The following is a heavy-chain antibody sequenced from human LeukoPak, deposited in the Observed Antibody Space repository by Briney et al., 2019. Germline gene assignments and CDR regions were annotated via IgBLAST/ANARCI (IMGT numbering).Heavy chain of an antibody. D-gene: IGHD5-18*01. CDR3: ARGYSYGASVFDY. CDR2: ISSGSTYI. CDR1: EFTFSSYF. J-gene: IGHJ4*02. Sequence: GGSLRLSCAASEFTFSSYFMNWVRQTPGKGLEWVSSISSGSTYIYYADSVRGRFTISRDNAKNSLYLQMNSLRAEDTAVYYCARGYSYGASVFDYWGQGTLVTVSS. V-gene: IGHV3-21*01.